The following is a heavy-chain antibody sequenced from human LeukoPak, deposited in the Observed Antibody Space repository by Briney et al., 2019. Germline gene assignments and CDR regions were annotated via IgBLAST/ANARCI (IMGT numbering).Heavy chain of an antibody. Sequence: PSETLSLTCTVSGGSISSYYWSWIRQPPGKGLEWIGYIYYSGSTNYNPSLKSRVTISVDTSKNQFSLKLSSVTAADTAVYYCARGYCSGGSCNNDAFDIWGQGTMVTVSS. CDR1: GGSISSYY. D-gene: IGHD2-15*01. V-gene: IGHV4-59*01. J-gene: IGHJ3*02. CDR3: ARGYCSGGSCNNDAFDI. CDR2: IYYSGST.